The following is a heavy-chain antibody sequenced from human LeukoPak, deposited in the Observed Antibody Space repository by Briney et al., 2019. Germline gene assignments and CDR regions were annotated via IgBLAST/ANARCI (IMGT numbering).Heavy chain of an antibody. CDR3: ATLLSDYGAHYFDS. V-gene: IGHV4-38-2*01. CDR2: LYHSGST. J-gene: IGHJ4*02. Sequence: SETLSLTCAVSDSSISSGYFWGWIRQPPGKGLEWIGTLYHSGSTYYNPFLKSRVAISLDTSKTQFSLKLSSVTAADTALYYCATLLSDYGAHYFDSWGQGVLVTVSS. D-gene: IGHD4-17*01. CDR1: DSSISSGYF.